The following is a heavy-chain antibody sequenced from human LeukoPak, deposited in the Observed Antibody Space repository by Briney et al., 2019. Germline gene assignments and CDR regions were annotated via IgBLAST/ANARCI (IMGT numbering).Heavy chain of an antibody. V-gene: IGHV3-23*01. Sequence: PGGSLRLSCAASGFTFSSCWMSWVRQAPGKGLQWVSSITSRGESTWYVDSVKGRFTITRDNSENTLYLQMHSLRAEDTAVYYCARDRPNYYGSDGHYYRRDGDYWGRGTLVSVSS. CDR2: ITSRGEST. D-gene: IGHD3-22*01. CDR3: ARDRPNYYGSDGHYYRRDGDY. CDR1: GFTFSSCW. J-gene: IGHJ4*02.